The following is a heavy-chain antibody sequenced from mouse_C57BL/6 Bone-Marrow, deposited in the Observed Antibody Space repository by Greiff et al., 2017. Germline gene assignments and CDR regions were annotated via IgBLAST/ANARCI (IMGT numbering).Heavy chain of an antibody. D-gene: IGHD1-1*01. CDR2: IDPSDSET. CDR3: ASHDSASSYDALYAMDY. J-gene: IGHJ4*01. CDR1: GYTFTSYW. V-gene: IGHV1-52*01. Sequence: QVQLQQPGAELVRPGSSVKLSCKASGYTFTSYWMHWVKQRPIQGLEWIGNIDPSDSETHYNQKFKDKATLTVDKSSSTAYMHLSSLTSEDSAVYYWASHDSASSYDALYAMDYWGQGTSVTVSS.